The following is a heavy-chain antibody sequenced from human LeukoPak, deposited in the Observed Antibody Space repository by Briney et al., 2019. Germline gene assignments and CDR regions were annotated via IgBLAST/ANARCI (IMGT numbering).Heavy chain of an antibody. V-gene: IGHV4-39*01. CDR1: GAFVTGSTYY. J-gene: IGHJ4*02. CDR2: MYYSGST. CDR3: ARQYYDSTGDYYFDN. D-gene: IGHD3-22*01. Sequence: SETQSLIYPVSGAFVTGSTYYWGWIRQPPGKGLEWIGSMYYSGSTYSNPSLRSRVTMSADTSKNQFSLNLKSVTAADTAVYYCARQYYDSTGDYYFDNWGQGTLVTVSS.